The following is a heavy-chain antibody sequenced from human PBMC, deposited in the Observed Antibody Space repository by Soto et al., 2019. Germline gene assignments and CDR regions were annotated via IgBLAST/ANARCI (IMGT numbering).Heavy chain of an antibody. CDR3: ARTRGKGLPYDYYYGMDV. J-gene: IGHJ6*02. CDR1: GGTFSSYT. V-gene: IGHV1-69*02. Sequence: QVQLVQSGAEVKKPGSSVKVSCKASGGTFSSYTISWVRQAPGQGLEWMGRIIPILGIANYAQKFQGRVTITADKSTSTAYMELSSLRSEDTAVYYCARTRGKGLPYDYYYGMDVWGQGTTVTVSS. CDR2: IIPILGIA. D-gene: IGHD5-18*01.